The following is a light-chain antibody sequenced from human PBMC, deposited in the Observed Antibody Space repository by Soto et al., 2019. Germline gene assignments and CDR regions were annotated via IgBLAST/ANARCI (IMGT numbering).Light chain of an antibody. CDR3: QQYYSYPYT. Sequence: AIRMTQSPSSFSASTGYRVTITCRASQGISSYLAWYQQKPGKAPKLLIYAASTLQSGVPSRFSASGSGTDFTLTISCLQYEDFATYYCQQYYSYPYTFGQGTKVDIK. V-gene: IGKV1-8*01. CDR2: AAS. J-gene: IGKJ2*01. CDR1: QGISSY.